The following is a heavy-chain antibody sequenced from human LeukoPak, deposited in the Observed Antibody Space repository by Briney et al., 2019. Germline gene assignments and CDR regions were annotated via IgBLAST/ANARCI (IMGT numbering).Heavy chain of an antibody. J-gene: IGHJ4*02. CDR2: IYYSGST. V-gene: IGHV4-59*01. CDR1: GGSISSYY. CDR3: ARGGTSAYADY. Sequence: SETLSLTCTVSGGSISSYYWSWIRQPPGKGLEWIGYIYYSGSTNYNPSLKSRVTISVDTSKNQFSLKLSSVTAADTAVYYCARGGTSAYADYWGQGILVTVSS. D-gene: IGHD3-16*01.